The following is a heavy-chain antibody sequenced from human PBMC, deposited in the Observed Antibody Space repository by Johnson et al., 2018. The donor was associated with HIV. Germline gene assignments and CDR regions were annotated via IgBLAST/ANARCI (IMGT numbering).Heavy chain of an antibody. J-gene: IGHJ3*02. D-gene: IGHD3-16*02. Sequence: VQLVESGGGLIQPGGSLRLSCAASGFSVGTNYMSWVRQAPGKGLEWVSRIYSGGSTYYADSVKCRFTISRDNSKNTLYLKMNSLRAEDTAVYYCARDLVSLEDAFDIWGQGTMVTVSS. V-gene: IGHV3-53*01. CDR3: ARDLVSLEDAFDI. CDR2: IYSGGST. CDR1: GFSVGTNY.